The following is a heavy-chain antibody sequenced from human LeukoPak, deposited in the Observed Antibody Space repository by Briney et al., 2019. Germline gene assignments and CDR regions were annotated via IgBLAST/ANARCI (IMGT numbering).Heavy chain of an antibody. D-gene: IGHD6-6*01. J-gene: IGHJ3*01. V-gene: IGHV3-7*03. CDR2: INSDGSEG. CDR3: ARSSYSSSSSV. CDR1: GFTFSGFW. Sequence: GGSLRLSCAVSGFTFSGFWMSWSRQAPGKGLEWMASINSDGSEGYYADVVKGRFTISRDNAKNSLYLQINSLRAEDTAVYYCARSSYSSSSSVWGQGTMVTVSS.